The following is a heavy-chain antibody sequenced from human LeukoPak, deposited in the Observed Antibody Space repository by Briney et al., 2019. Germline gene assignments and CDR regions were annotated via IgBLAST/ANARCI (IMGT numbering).Heavy chain of an antibody. CDR1: GYSISSVYY. J-gene: IGHJ4*02. V-gene: IGHV4-38-2*02. CDR2: IYHSGST. Sequence: SETLSLTCTVSGYSISSVYYWGWIRQPPGKGLEWIGSIYHSGSTYYNPSLKSRVTISVDTSKNQFSLKLSSVTAADTAVYYCASAREGSFDYWGQGTLVTVSS. CDR3: ASAREGSFDY. D-gene: IGHD1-26*01.